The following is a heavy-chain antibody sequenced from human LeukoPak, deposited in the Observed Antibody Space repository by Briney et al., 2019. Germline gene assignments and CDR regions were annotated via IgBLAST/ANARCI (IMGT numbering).Heavy chain of an antibody. J-gene: IGHJ4*02. CDR3: ATIGYCSSTSCYDFDY. V-gene: IGHV3-30*02. Sequence: GESLRLSCAASGFTFSSYGMHWVRQAPGKGLEWVAFIRYDGSNKYYADSVKGRFTISRDNSKNTLYLQMNSLRAEDTAVYYCATIGYCSSTSCYDFDYWGQGTLVTVSS. CDR2: IRYDGSNK. D-gene: IGHD2-2*01. CDR1: GFTFSSYG.